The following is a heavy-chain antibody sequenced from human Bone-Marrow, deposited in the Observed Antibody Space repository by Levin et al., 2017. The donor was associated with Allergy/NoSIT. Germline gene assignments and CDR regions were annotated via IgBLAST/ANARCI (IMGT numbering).Heavy chain of an antibody. D-gene: IGHD3-3*01. J-gene: IGHJ4*02. CDR2: IDSDGARI. V-gene: IGHV3-74*01. CDR3: AREYYGFWTGYYYDL. CDR1: GFAFNTYW. Sequence: GGSLRLSCAASGFAFNTYWMHWVRQAPGTGLEWVSRIDSDGARITYADSVKGRFTISRDNTKNTLVLHMNSLTVEDTAVYFCAREYYGFWTGYYYDLWGQGTLVSVSS.